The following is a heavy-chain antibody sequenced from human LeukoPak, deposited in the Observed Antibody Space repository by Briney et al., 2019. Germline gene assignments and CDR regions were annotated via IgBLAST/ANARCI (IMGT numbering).Heavy chain of an antibody. Sequence: GASVKVSCKASGYTLTELSMHWVRQAPGKGLEWMGGFDPEYGERIYAQKFQGRLTMTEDTSTDTAYMELSSLRSEDTAVYYCATLMFRGVIGDNYFGMDVWGKGTTVTVSS. CDR1: GYTLTELS. J-gene: IGHJ6*04. D-gene: IGHD3-10*01. CDR2: FDPEYGER. CDR3: ATLMFRGVIGDNYFGMDV. V-gene: IGHV1-24*01.